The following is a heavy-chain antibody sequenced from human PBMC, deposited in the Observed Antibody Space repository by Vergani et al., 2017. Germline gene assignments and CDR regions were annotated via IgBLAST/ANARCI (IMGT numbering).Heavy chain of an antibody. CDR1: GGSISSYY. D-gene: IGHD1-26*01. V-gene: IGHV4-59*12. CDR2: IYYSGST. Sequence: QVQLQESGPGLVKPSQTLSLTCTFSGGSISSYYWSWIRQPPGKGLEWIGYIYYSGSTNYNPSLKSRVTITVDTSKNQFSLKLSSESAADTAVYYCSRGSIVGATGDAFDIWGQGTMVTVSS. J-gene: IGHJ3*02. CDR3: SRGSIVGATGDAFDI.